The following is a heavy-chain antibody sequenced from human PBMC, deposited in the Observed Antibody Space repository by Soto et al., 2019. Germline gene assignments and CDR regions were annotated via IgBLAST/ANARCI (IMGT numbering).Heavy chain of an antibody. V-gene: IGHV3-11*01. CDR3: ARDPYSGSYYYYGMDV. CDR1: GFTFSDYY. Sequence: GGSLRLSCAASGFTFSDYYMSWIRQAPGKGLEWVSYISSSGSTIYYADSVKGRFTISRDNAKNSLYLQMNSLRAEDTAVYYCARDPYSGSYYYYGMDVWGQGTTVTVSS. CDR2: ISSSGSTI. D-gene: IGHD1-26*01. J-gene: IGHJ6*02.